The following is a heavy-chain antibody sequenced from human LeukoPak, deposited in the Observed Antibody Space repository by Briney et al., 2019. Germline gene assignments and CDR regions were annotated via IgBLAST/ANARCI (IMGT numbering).Heavy chain of an antibody. CDR2: ISGSGGST. Sequence: GGSLRLSCAASGFTFSSYAMSWVRQAPGKGLEWVSAISGSGGSTYYADFVKGRFTISRDNSKNTLYLRMNSLRAEDTAVYYCAKDRSLWFGEYNWFDPWSQGTLVTVSS. CDR3: AKDRSLWFGEYNWFDP. V-gene: IGHV3-23*01. D-gene: IGHD3-10*01. CDR1: GFTFSSYA. J-gene: IGHJ5*02.